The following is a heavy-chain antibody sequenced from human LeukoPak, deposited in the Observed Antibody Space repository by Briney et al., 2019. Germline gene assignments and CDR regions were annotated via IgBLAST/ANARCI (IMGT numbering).Heavy chain of an antibody. V-gene: IGHV4-4*07. CDR3: ARSGTTGTTSDY. Sequence: SETLSLTCNVSGGSINSYYWSWIRQPAGKGLEWIGRIFTSGSTNYNPSLKGRVTMSVDTSKNQFSLNLSSVTAADTAVYYCARSGTTGTTSDYWGQGTLVTVSS. J-gene: IGHJ4*02. CDR2: IFTSGST. CDR1: GGSINSYY. D-gene: IGHD1-1*01.